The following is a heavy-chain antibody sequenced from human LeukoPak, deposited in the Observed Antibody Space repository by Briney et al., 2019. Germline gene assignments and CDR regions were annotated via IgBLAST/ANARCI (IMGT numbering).Heavy chain of an antibody. CDR1: GFTFGDYA. J-gene: IGHJ4*02. Sequence: GGSLRLSCTASGFTFGDYAINWVRQAPGKGLEWVSVIYSGGSTYYADSVKGRFTISRDNSKNTLYLQMNSLRAEDTAVYYCAGQGFPEADDEFAGPGRDYWGQGTLVTVSS. CDR2: IYSGGST. CDR3: AGQGFPEADDEFAGPGRDY. D-gene: IGHD3-10*01. V-gene: IGHV3-66*04.